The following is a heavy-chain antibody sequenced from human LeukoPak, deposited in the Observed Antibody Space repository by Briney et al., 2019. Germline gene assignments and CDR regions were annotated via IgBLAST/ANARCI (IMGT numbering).Heavy chain of an antibody. CDR1: GFTFSSSA. CDR3: VKSPGSGWPV. J-gene: IGHJ4*02. V-gene: IGHV3-64D*06. CDR2: IYSDGSRT. Sequence: RGSLRLSCAASGFTFSSSAMSWVRQAPGKGLEYLSAIYSDGSRTYYADSVKGRFTISRDNSKNTLYLEMSSLRVEDTAVYYCVKSPGSGWPVWGQGTLLTVSS. D-gene: IGHD6-19*01.